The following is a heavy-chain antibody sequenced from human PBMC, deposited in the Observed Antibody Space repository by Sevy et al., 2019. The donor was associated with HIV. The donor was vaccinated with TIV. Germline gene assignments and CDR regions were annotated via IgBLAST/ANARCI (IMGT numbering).Heavy chain of an antibody. CDR3: ARSMSWYASFDY. V-gene: IGHV1-69*13. J-gene: IGHJ4*02. CDR1: GRTFSSSA. Sequence: ASVKVSCKASGRTFSSSAISWVRQAPGQGLEWLGGIIPMFGTANYVQKFQGRVTITADESTRTAYMELSSLRSEDTAVYYCARSMSWYASFDYWGQGTLVTVSS. CDR2: IIPMFGTA. D-gene: IGHD6-13*01.